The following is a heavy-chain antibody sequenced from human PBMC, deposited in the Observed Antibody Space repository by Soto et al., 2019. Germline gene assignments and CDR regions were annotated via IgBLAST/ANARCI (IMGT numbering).Heavy chain of an antibody. V-gene: IGHV1-46*01. D-gene: IGHD1-26*01. Sequence: VQDSCQSSGYTFTCYGSSWVRQTPGQGLEWMGLINSSGGSTSYAQKFQGRVTMTRDASTSTVYMERSSLRSEDTAVYYCARETVGATTSYYGMDVWGQGTTVTVSS. J-gene: IGHJ6*02. CDR2: INSSGGST. CDR3: ARETVGATTSYYGMDV. CDR1: GYTFTCYG.